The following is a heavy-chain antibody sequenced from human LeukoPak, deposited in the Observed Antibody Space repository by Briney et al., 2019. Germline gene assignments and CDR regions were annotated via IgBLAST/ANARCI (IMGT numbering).Heavy chain of an antibody. CDR2: INHSGST. CDR1: GESFSGYY. CDR3: ARAGPYDFWSGYYTGNWFDP. J-gene: IGHJ5*02. V-gene: IGHV4-34*01. D-gene: IGHD3-3*01. Sequence: KPSETLSLTCAVYGESFSGYYWSWIRQPPGKGLEWIGEINHSGSTNYNPSLKSRVTISVDTSKNQFSLKLSSVTAADTAVYYCARAGPYDFWSGYYTGNWFDPWGQGTLVTVSS.